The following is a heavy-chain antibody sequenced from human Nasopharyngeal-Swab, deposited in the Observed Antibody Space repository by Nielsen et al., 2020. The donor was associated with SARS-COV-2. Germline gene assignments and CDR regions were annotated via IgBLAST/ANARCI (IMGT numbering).Heavy chain of an antibody. V-gene: IGHV1-18*01. CDR3: ARDHHYYDSSGYYTYYYYGMDV. D-gene: IGHD3-22*01. CDR1: GYIFTRYD. J-gene: IGHJ6*02. CDR2: IGAYNGNT. Sequence: ASVKVSCKASGYIFTRYDISWVRQARGQGLEWMGWIGAYNGNTHYAQKFQDRVTMTTDTSTSTAYMELRSLRSDDTAVYYCARDHHYYDSSGYYTYYYYGMDVGGQGTTVTVSS.